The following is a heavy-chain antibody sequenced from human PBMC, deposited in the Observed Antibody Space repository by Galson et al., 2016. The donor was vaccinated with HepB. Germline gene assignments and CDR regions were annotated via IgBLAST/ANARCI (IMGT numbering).Heavy chain of an antibody. J-gene: IGHJ4*02. D-gene: IGHD3-16*01. Sequence: SLRLSCAASGFSFSSYNMDWVRRAPGKGLEWVAAISYDGVAVILYDASDKYYADSVKGRFTISRDKSQNTLCLQMDSLRAEDTAVFYCAKRGGLDYYFDYWGQGTLVTVSS. CDR3: AKRGGLDYYFDY. CDR2: ILYDASDK. V-gene: IGHV3-30*18. CDR1: GFSFSSYN.